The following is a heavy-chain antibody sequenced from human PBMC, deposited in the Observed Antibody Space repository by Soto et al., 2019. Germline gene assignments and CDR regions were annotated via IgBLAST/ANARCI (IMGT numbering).Heavy chain of an antibody. Sequence: SETLSLTCTVSGGSISSGGYYWSWIRQQPGKGLGWIGYIYYSGSTYYNPSLKSRVTISVDTSKNQFSLKLSSVTAADTAVYYCARDRQGGMDVWGQGTTVTVSS. D-gene: IGHD6-6*01. J-gene: IGHJ6*02. V-gene: IGHV4-31*03. CDR1: GGSISSGGYY. CDR2: IYYSGST. CDR3: ARDRQGGMDV.